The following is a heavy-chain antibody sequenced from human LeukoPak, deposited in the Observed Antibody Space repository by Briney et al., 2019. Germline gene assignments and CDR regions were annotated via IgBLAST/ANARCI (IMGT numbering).Heavy chain of an antibody. CDR1: GFTFSSYA. J-gene: IGHJ3*02. D-gene: IGHD4-17*01. CDR2: ISGCGGST. CDR3: AKDRVDYGDYTDAFDI. V-gene: IGHV3-23*01. Sequence: GGSLRLSCAASGFTFSSYAMSWVRQAPGKGLEWVSAISGCGGSTYYAASVKGRFTISRDNSKNTLYLQMNSLRAEDTAVYYCAKDRVDYGDYTDAFDIWGQGTMVTVSS.